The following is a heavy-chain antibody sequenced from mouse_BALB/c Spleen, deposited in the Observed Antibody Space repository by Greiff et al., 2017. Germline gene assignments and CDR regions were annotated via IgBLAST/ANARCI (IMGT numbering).Heavy chain of an antibody. CDR1: GFSLTSYG. J-gene: IGHJ3*01. V-gene: IGHV2-5-1*01. CDR3: AKKGYNDGPLAY. D-gene: IGHD2-3*01. Sequence: QVQLQQSGPSLVQPSQCLSITCTVSGFSLTSYGVHWVRQSPGKGLEWLGVIWRGGSTDYNAASMSRLSITKDNSKSQVFFKMNSLQADDTAIYYCAKKGYNDGPLAYWGKGTLVTVSA. CDR2: IWRGGST.